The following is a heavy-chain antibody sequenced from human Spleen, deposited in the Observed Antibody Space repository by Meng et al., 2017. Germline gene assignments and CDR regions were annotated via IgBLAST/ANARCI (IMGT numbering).Heavy chain of an antibody. CDR2: TYYRSKWYN. J-gene: IGHJ4*02. CDR1: GDSVSSNSAA. Sequence: SETLSLTCAISGDSVSSNSAAWNWIRQSPSRGLEWLGRTYYRSKWYNDYAVSVKSRITINPDTSKNQFSLQLNSVTPEDTAVYYCARGVDIVVVVAAPHRNYFDYWGQGTLVTVSS. D-gene: IGHD2-15*01. V-gene: IGHV6-1*01. CDR3: ARGVDIVVVVAAPHRNYFDY.